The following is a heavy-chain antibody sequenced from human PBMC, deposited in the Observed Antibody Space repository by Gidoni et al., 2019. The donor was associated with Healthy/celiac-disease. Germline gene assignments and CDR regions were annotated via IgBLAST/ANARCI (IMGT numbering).Heavy chain of an antibody. CDR1: GFTFSSYG. V-gene: IGHV3-30*03. D-gene: IGHD1-1*01. J-gene: IGHJ6*02. CDR3: AFWTGRGVYYYGMDV. CDR2: ISYDGSNK. Sequence: QVQLVESGGGVVQPGRSLRLSCAASGFTFSSYGMHWVRQAPGKGLEWVAVISYDGSNKYYADSVKGRFTISRDNSKNTLYLQMTSLRAEDTAVYYCAFWTGRGVYYYGMDVWGQGTTVTVSS.